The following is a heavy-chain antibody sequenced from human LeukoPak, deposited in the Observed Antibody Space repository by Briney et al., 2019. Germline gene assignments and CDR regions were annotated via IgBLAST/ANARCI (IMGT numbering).Heavy chain of an antibody. CDR2: IYYSGST. V-gene: IGHV4-59*01. CDR1: GGSISSYY. CDR3: ACSAYYDILTGYYNWFDP. J-gene: IGHJ5*02. Sequence: SETLSLTCTVSGGSISSYYWSRIRQPPGKGLEWIGYIYYSGSTNYNPSLKSRVTISVDTSKNQFSLKLSSVTAADTAVYYCACSAYYDILTGYYNWFDPWGQGTLVTVSS. D-gene: IGHD3-9*01.